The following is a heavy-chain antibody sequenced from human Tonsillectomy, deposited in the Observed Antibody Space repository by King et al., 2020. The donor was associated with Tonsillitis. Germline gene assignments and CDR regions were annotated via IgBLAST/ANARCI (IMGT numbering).Heavy chain of an antibody. V-gene: IGHV3-30-3*01. CDR3: AKESAAAALDS. D-gene: IGHD6-13*01. CDR2: ISYDGSNK. CDR1: GFTFSSYA. Sequence: VQLVESGGGVVQPGGSLRLSCAASGFTFSSYAMHWVRQAPGKGLEWVAVISYDGSNKYYADSVKGRFTISRDKSKNTLYLQMNSLRAEDTAIYYCAKESAAAALDSWGQGTLVTVSS. J-gene: IGHJ5*01.